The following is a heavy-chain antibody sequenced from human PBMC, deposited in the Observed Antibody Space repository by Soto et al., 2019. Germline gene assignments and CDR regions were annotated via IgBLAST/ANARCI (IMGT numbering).Heavy chain of an antibody. Sequence: PGGSLILSCAASGFPFSSYWMSWVRQATGKGLEWVANIKQDGSEKYYVDSVKGRFTISRDNAKNSLYLQMNSLRAEDTAVYYCARDVWAVAGGYFDYWGQGTLVTVSS. CDR3: ARDVWAVAGGYFDY. J-gene: IGHJ4*02. V-gene: IGHV3-7*01. CDR2: IKQDGSEK. CDR1: GFPFSSYW. D-gene: IGHD6-19*01.